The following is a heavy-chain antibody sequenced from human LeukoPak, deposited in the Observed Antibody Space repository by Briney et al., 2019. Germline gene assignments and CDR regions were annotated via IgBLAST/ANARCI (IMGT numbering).Heavy chain of an antibody. J-gene: IGHJ4*02. Sequence: GGSLRLSCAASGFTFSSLEMSWVRQAPGKGLEWVSAISGSGGSAYYADSVKGRFTISRDNSRNSLSLQMSSLRAEDTALYYCAKTGYSSGWYRIWDYWGQGTLVTVSS. CDR2: ISGSGGSA. D-gene: IGHD6-19*01. CDR3: AKTGYSSGWYRIWDY. CDR1: GFTFSSLE. V-gene: IGHV3-23*01.